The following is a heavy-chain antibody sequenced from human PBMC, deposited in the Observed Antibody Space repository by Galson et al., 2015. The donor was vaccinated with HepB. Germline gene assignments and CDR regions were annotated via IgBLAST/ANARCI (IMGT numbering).Heavy chain of an antibody. CDR3: ARAPITMVRGVINYCYYGMDV. CDR2: INPSGGST. J-gene: IGHJ6*02. D-gene: IGHD3-10*01. V-gene: IGHV1-46*01. CDR1: GYTFTGYY. Sequence: SVKVSCKASGYTFTGYYMHWVRQAPGQGLEWMGIINPSGGSTSYAQKFQGRVTMTRDTSTSTVYMELSSLRSEDTAVYYCARAPITMVRGVINYCYYGMDVWGQGTTVTVSS.